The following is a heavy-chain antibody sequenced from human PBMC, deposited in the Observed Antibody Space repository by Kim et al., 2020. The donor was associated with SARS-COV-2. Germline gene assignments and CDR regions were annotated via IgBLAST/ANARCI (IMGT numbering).Heavy chain of an antibody. J-gene: IGHJ5*02. CDR2: IYYSGST. CDR1: GGSISSYY. CDR3: ARETYDYDEGHNWFDP. Sequence: SETLSLTCTVSGGSISSYYWSWIRQPPGKGLEWIGYIYYSGSTNYNPSLKSRVTISVDTSKNQFSLKLSSVTAADTAVYYCARETYDYDEGHNWFDPWGQGTLVTVSS. D-gene: IGHD5-12*01. V-gene: IGHV4-59*01.